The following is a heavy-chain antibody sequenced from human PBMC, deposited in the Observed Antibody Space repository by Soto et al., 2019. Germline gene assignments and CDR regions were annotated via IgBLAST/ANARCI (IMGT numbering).Heavy chain of an antibody. D-gene: IGHD3-16*01. CDR3: GTRGGGGGY. Sequence: EVQLVESGGGLIQPGGSLRLSCAVSGFTVSNNYMSWVRQAPGKGLEGVSVIYSGGYTAYGDSVKGRFTISRDNSKNTHNLKNKGPGAYDGAGFYGGTRGGGGGYWGQGTLVTVSS. CDR2: IYSGGYT. V-gene: IGHV3-53*01. J-gene: IGHJ4*02. CDR1: GFTVSNNY.